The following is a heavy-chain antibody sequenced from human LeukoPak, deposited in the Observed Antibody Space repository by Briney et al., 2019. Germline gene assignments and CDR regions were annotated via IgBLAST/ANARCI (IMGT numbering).Heavy chain of an antibody. CDR1: GGSISSYY. V-gene: IGHV4-59*01. CDR3: ARDRAVKNYYYYYGMDV. J-gene: IGHJ6*02. D-gene: IGHD4-17*01. Sequence: SETLSLTCTVSGGSISSYYWSWIRQPPGKGLEWIGYIYYSGSTNYNPSLKSRVTISVDTSKNQFSLKLSSVSAADTAVYYCARDRAVKNYYYYYGMDVWGQGTTVTVSS. CDR2: IYYSGST.